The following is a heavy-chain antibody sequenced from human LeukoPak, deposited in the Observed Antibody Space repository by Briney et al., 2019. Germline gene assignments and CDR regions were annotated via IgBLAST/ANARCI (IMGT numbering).Heavy chain of an antibody. CDR3: ARRAGYDNWFDP. V-gene: IGHV4-4*09. CDR2: IYTSGST. J-gene: IGHJ5*02. D-gene: IGHD1-1*01. Sequence: PSETLSLTCTVSGGSISSYYWSWIRQPPGKGLEWIGYIYTSGSTNYNPSLKSRVTISVDTSKNQLSLKLSSVTAADTAVYYCARRAGYDNWFDPWGQGTLVTVSS. CDR1: GGSISSYY.